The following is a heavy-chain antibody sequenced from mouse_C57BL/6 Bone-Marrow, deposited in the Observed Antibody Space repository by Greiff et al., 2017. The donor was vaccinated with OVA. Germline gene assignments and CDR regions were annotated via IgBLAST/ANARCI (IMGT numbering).Heavy chain of an antibody. CDR2: IDPNSGGT. J-gene: IGHJ3*01. Sequence: QVQLQQPGAELVKPGASVKLSCKASGYTFTSYWMHWVKQRPGRGLEWIGRIDPNSGGTKYNEKFKSKATLTVDKPSSTAYMQLSRLTSEDSAVYYCARYYGSSGWFAYWGQGTLVTVSA. D-gene: IGHD1-1*01. CDR3: ARYYGSSGWFAY. CDR1: GYTFTSYW. V-gene: IGHV1-72*01.